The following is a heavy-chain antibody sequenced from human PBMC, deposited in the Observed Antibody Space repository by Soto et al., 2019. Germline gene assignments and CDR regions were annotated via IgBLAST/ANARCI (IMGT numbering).Heavy chain of an antibody. J-gene: IGHJ4*01. Sequence: GGSLRLSCEASGFTFSSYWMSWVRQAPGKGLEWVANIKQDGTEKYYVGSVKGRFTISRDNAKNSLYLQMNSLRAEDTAVYYCARARISSSSYDFEDWGHGTLVTVSS. CDR1: GFTFSSYW. D-gene: IGHD6-6*01. CDR2: IKQDGTEK. CDR3: ARARISSSSYDFED. V-gene: IGHV3-7*04.